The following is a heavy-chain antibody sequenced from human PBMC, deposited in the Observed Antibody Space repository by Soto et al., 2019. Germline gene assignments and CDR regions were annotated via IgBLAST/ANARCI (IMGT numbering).Heavy chain of an antibody. CDR1: GGSISSNIYY. D-gene: IGHD3-3*01. V-gene: IGHV4-39*07. CDR3: ARVLFGRGNWFDP. CDR2: IHYSGST. J-gene: IGHJ5*02. Sequence: SETLSLTCTVSGGSISSNIYYWGWISQPPGKGLEWIGNIHYSGSTNYDSSLKSRVTISVDTSKNQFSLKLSSVTAADTAVYYCARVLFGRGNWFDPWGQGTLVTVSS.